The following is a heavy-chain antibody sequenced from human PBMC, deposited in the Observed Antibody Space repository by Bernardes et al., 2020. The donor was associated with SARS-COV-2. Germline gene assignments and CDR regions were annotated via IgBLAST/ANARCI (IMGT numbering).Heavy chain of an antibody. Sequence: GGSLRLSCAASGFTFSSYAMSWVRQAPGKGLEWVSAISGSGGSTYYADSVKGRFTISRDNSKNTLYLQMNSLRAEDTAVYYCAKDRSVGVYYYGMDVWGQGTTVTVSS. D-gene: IGHD2-15*01. CDR3: AKDRSVGVYYYGMDV. CDR1: GFTFSSYA. V-gene: IGHV3-23*01. CDR2: ISGSGGST. J-gene: IGHJ6*02.